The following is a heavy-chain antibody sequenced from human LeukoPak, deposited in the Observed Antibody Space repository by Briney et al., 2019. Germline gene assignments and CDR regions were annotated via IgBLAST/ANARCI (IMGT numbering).Heavy chain of an antibody. CDR3: ASSVVAAGYYYYYGMDV. CDR2: INAGNGNT. D-gene: IGHD2-15*01. CDR1: GYTFTSYA. Sequence: ASVKVSCKASGYTFTSYAMHWVRQAPGQRLEWMGWINAGNGNTKYSQKFQGRVTITRDTSASTAYMELSSLRSEDTAVYYCASSVVAAGYYYYYGMDVWGQGTTVTVSS. V-gene: IGHV1-3*01. J-gene: IGHJ6*02.